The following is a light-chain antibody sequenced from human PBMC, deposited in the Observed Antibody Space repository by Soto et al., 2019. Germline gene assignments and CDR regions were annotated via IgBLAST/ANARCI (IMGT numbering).Light chain of an antibody. CDR2: STN. Sequence: QTVVTQEPSFSVSPGGTVTLTCGLSSGSVSTSYYPSWYQQTPGQAPRTLIYSTNTRSSGVPDRFSGCILGNKAALTITGAQADDESDYYCVLYMGSGIPVFGGGTQLTVL. V-gene: IGLV8-61*01. J-gene: IGLJ7*01. CDR3: VLYMGSGIPV. CDR1: SGSVSTSYY.